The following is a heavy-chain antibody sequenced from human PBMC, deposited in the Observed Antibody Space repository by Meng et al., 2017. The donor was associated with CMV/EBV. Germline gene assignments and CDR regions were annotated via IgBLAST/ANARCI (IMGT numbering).Heavy chain of an antibody. CDR2: IYYSGST. V-gene: IGHV4-39*01. CDR1: GGSNSSSSYC. Sequence: TMSLTCTVSGGSNSSSSYCWGWVRQPPGKGLEWIESIYYSGSTYYNPSLKSRVTISIDTSKNQFSLKLCSVTAADTAVYYCVSGSDYWGQGTLVTVSS. D-gene: IGHD3-10*01. CDR3: VSGSDY. J-gene: IGHJ4*02.